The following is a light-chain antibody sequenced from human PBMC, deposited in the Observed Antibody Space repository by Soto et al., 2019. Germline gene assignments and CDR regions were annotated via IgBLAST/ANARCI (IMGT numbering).Light chain of an antibody. CDR3: CAYAGSFSYV. CDR2: DVS. V-gene: IGLV2-11*01. J-gene: IGLJ1*01. Sequence: QSVLTQPRSVSGSPGQSVTISCTGTNSDVGGYDRVSWYQQKTGKVPKLLIHDVSQRPSGVPDRFSGSRSANTASLTISGPQADDEADYYCCAYAGSFSYVFGIGTKVT. CDR1: NSDVGGYDR.